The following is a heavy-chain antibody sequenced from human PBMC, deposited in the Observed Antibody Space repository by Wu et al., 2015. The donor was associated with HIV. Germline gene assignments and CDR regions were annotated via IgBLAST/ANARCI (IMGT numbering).Heavy chain of an antibody. CDR1: GGTFTTDA. CDR3: ARRGAVDGYSYGTNYYYYMDV. J-gene: IGHJ6*03. Sequence: QVQLVQSGTEVKKPGSSVKVSCKASGGTFTTDAISWVRQAPGQGLEWMGGIIPIFGTANYAQKFQGRVMITADESTRTTYMEVSSLRSDDTAVYYCARRGAVDGYSYGTNYYYYMDVWGKGTTVTVSS. V-gene: IGHV1-69*12. D-gene: IGHD5-18*01. CDR2: IIPIFGTA.